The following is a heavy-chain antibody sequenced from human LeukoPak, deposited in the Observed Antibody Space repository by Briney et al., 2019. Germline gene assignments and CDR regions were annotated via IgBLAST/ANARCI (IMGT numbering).Heavy chain of an antibody. CDR3: ASWGIWSGYYTDRYYFDY. D-gene: IGHD3-3*01. J-gene: IGHJ4*02. CDR2: INPNSGGT. Sequence: ASVKVSCKASGYTFTGYYMHWVRQAPGQGLEWMGRINPNSGGTNYAQKFQGRVTMTRDTSISTAYMELSRLRSDDTAVYYCASWGIWSGYYTDRYYFDYWGQGTLVTVPS. V-gene: IGHV1-2*06. CDR1: GYTFTGYY.